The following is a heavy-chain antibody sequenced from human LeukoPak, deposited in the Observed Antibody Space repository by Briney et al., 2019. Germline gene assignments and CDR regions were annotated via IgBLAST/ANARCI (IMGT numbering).Heavy chain of an antibody. J-gene: IGHJ4*02. Sequence: GGSLRLSCAASGFTFSSYWMSWVRQAPGKGLEWVANIKQDGSEKYYVDSVKGQFTISRDNAKNSLYLQMNSLRAEDTAVYYCARGPYYCGLYYFDYWGQGTLVTVSS. CDR1: GFTFSSYW. CDR2: IKQDGSEK. D-gene: IGHD3-10*01. V-gene: IGHV3-7*03. CDR3: ARGPYYCGLYYFDY.